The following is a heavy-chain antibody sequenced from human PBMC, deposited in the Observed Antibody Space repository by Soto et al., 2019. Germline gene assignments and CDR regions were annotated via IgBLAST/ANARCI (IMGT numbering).Heavy chain of an antibody. Sequence: PGGSLRLSCAASGFTFSSYGMHWVRQAPGKGLEWVSAITSGGTNEYYAVSVEGRFTISRDNSKNILYLQMNSLKADDTAVYYCARGTYGDYDFWGQGTLVTVSS. CDR3: ARGTYGDYDF. J-gene: IGHJ4*02. CDR1: GFTFSSYG. CDR2: ITSGGTNE. D-gene: IGHD4-17*01. V-gene: IGHV3-30*12.